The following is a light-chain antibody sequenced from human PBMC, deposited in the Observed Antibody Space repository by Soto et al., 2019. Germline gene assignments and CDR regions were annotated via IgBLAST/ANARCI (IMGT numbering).Light chain of an antibody. CDR1: SSNIGSNH. CDR3: GTWDSRLSAVV. J-gene: IGLJ2*01. CDR2: DNH. Sequence: QSVLTQPPSVSAAPGQKVTISCSGSSSNIGSNHVSWYQQLPRTAPTLLIYDNHKRPSGIPDRFSGSKSGTSATLGITGLQTGDEADYYCGTWDSRLSAVVFGGGTKRTVL. V-gene: IGLV1-51*01.